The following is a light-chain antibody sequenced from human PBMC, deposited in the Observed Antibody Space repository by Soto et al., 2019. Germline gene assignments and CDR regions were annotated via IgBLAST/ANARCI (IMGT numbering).Light chain of an antibody. CDR1: QSVSSY. Sequence: EIVLTQSPATLSLSPGERATLSCRASQSVSSYLAWYQQKPGQAPRLLIYDASNRATGSPAMFSGSGSGTDFTLTISSLEPEDFAGYYCQQRRNWITFGQGTRLEIK. V-gene: IGKV3-11*01. CDR2: DAS. J-gene: IGKJ5*01. CDR3: QQRRNWIT.